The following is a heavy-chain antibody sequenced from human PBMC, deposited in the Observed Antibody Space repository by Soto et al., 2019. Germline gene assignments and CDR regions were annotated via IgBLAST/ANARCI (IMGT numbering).Heavy chain of an antibody. V-gene: IGHV5-51*01. CDR3: AGFTGLSSGYFDY. CDR1: GYSFTRYW. CDR2: IYPGDSDT. D-gene: IGHD2-8*02. Sequence: GESLKISCKVSGYSFTRYWIGWVRQMPGKGLEWMGIIYPGDSDTRYSPSFQGQVTISADKSISTAYLQWSSLKASDTAMYYCAGFTGLSSGYFDYWGQGTLVTVSS. J-gene: IGHJ4*02.